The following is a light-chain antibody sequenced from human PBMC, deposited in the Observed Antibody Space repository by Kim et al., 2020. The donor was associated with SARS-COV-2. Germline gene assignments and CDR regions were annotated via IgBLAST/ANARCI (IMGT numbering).Light chain of an antibody. CDR2: SNN. CDR1: SSNIGSNT. J-gene: IGLJ3*02. Sequence: QSVLTQPPSASGTPGQRVTISCSGSSSNIGSNTVNWYQHLPGTAPRLLIYSNNQRPSGVSDRFSGSKSGTSASLAISGLQSEDEADYYCSIWDDSLNGWVFGGGTKVTVL. V-gene: IGLV1-44*01. CDR3: SIWDDSLNGWV.